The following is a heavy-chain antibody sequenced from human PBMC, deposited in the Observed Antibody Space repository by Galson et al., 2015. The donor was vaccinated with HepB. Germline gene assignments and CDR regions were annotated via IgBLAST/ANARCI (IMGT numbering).Heavy chain of an antibody. D-gene: IGHD1-26*01. CDR2: ISAGGGET. J-gene: IGHJ4*02. CDR3: AKSFYGGSYYFDS. Sequence: SLRLSCAASGFTFASSGMSWVRQAPGKGLAWVSLISAGGGETRYADSVKGRFTVPRDNSKNTLYLQMNSLRAEDTAIYYCAKSFYGGSYYFDSWGRGTLVTVSS. CDR1: GFTFASSG. V-gene: IGHV3-23*01.